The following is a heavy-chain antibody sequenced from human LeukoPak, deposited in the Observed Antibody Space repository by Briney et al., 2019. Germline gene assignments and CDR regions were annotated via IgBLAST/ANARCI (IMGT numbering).Heavy chain of an antibody. V-gene: IGHV3-11*01. Sequence: GGSLRLSCAASGFTFSDYYMSWIRQAPGKGLEWVSYISSSSSTIYYADSVKGRFTISRDNAKNSLYLQMNSLRAEDTAVYYCAAMTTVTHVDYWGQGTLVTVSS. CDR2: ISSSSSTI. D-gene: IGHD4-17*01. CDR3: AAMTTVTHVDY. J-gene: IGHJ4*02. CDR1: GFTFSDYY.